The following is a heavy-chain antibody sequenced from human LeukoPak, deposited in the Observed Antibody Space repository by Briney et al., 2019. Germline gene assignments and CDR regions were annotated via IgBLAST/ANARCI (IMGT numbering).Heavy chain of an antibody. CDR1: GGTFSSYA. CDR2: IIPILAIA. V-gene: IGHV1-69*04. D-gene: IGHD2-15*01. J-gene: IGHJ4*02. CDR3: ARELGLYCSGGSCYERGHDY. Sequence: SVKVSCKASGGTFSSYAISWVRQAPGQGLEWMGRIIPILAIANYTQKFQGRVTITADTSTSTAYMELSSLRSEDTAVYYCARELGLYCSGGSCYERGHDYWGQGTLVTVSS.